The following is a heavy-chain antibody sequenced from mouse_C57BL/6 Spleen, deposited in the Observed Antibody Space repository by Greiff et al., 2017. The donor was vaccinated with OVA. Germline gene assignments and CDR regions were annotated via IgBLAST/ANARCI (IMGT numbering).Heavy chain of an antibody. D-gene: IGHD1-1*01. CDR3: ARSYGSSSFAY. J-gene: IGHJ3*01. CDR1: GYTFTSYW. CDR2: IHPNSGST. V-gene: IGHV1-64*01. Sequence: QVHVKQSGAELVKPGASVKLSCKASGYTFTSYWMHWVKQRPGQGLEWIGMIHPNSGSTNYNEKFKSKATLTVDKSSSTAYMQLSSLTSEDSAVYYCARSYGSSSFAYWGQGTLVTVSA.